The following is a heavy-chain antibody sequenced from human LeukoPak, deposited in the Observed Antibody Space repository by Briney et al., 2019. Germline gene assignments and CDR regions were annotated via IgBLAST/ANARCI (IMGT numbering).Heavy chain of an antibody. J-gene: IGHJ6*03. V-gene: IGHV6-1*01. CDR3: ARTPDNHYYYMDV. D-gene: IGHD3-22*01. CDR2: TYYRSKWYN. Sequence: SQTLSLTCAISGDSVSSNSAAWNWIRQSPSRGLEWLGRTYYRSKWYNDYAVSVKSRITINPDTSKNQFSLQLSSVTAADTAVYYCARTPDNHYYYMDVWGKGTTVTVSS. CDR1: GDSVSSNSAA.